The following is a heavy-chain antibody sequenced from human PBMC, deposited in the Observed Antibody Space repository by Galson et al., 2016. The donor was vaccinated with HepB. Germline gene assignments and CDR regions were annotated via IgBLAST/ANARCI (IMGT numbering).Heavy chain of an antibody. Sequence: SLRLSCADSGITLSSDDMTWVRQAPGKGLEWVSTITRSSSHIYYADSVKGQFTISRDNAKNSLSLQMNSLRVEDTAVYYCGRDFRDWGQGALVTVSS. CDR2: ITRSSSHI. CDR1: GITLSSDD. V-gene: IGHV3-21*01. CDR3: GRDFRD. J-gene: IGHJ4*02.